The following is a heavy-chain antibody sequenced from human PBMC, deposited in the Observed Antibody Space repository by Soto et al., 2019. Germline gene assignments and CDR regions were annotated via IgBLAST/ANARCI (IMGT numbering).Heavy chain of an antibody. Sequence: GGSLRLSCAASGFTFSGYSVNWVRQAPGKGLEWISYISSGSKTIYYADSVKGRFIVSRDNAKNSQYLQMSSLRDEDTAVYYCVREDILGVRSFDYWGQGTLVTVSS. V-gene: IGHV3-48*02. D-gene: IGHD3-9*01. CDR2: ISSGSKTI. J-gene: IGHJ4*02. CDR3: VREDILGVRSFDY. CDR1: GFTFSGYS.